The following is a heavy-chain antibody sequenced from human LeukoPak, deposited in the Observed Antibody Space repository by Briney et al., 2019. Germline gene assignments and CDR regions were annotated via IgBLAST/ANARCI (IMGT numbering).Heavy chain of an antibody. D-gene: IGHD3-22*01. CDR2: LYSDGTT. CDR1: GFTVSSNY. J-gene: IGHJ4*02. V-gene: IGHV3-53*01. CDR3: ARAAYDSNGFTANHDY. Sequence: GGSLGLSCAASGFTVSSNYMSWVRHAPGKGLEWVSVLYSDGTTYYTDSVKGRFTISRDESKNTLYLQMSNLRAEDTAVYYCARAAYDSNGFTANHDYWGQGTLVTVSS.